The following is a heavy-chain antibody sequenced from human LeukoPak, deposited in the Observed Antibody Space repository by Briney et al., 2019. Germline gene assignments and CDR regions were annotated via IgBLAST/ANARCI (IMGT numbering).Heavy chain of an antibody. D-gene: IGHD6-13*01. CDR3: ARGYSSSWYDWFDP. CDR2: IYTSGST. Sequence: SETLTLTCTVSGGSISSYYWSWIRQPAGKGLEWIGRIYTSGSTNYNASLKSRVTMSVDTSKDQFSLKLSSVTAADTAVYYCARGYSSSWYDWFDPWGQGTLVTVSS. CDR1: GGSISSYY. J-gene: IGHJ5*02. V-gene: IGHV4-4*07.